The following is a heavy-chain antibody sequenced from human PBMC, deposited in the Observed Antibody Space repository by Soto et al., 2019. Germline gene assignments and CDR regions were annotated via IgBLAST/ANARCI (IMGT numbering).Heavy chain of an antibody. V-gene: IGHV1-3*01. CDR1: GYTFTGYA. Sequence: ASVKVSCKASGYTFTGYAMHWVRQAPGQRLEWMGWINAGNGNTKYSQKFQGRVTITRGTSASAAYMELSSLSSEDTAVYYCARAVAVPADFDYWGQGTLVTVSS. CDR2: INAGNGNT. J-gene: IGHJ4*02. D-gene: IGHD6-19*01. CDR3: ARAVAVPADFDY.